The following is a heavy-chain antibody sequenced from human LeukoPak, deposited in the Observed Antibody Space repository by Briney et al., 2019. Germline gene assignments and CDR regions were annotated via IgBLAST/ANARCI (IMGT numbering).Heavy chain of an antibody. D-gene: IGHD3-22*01. CDR2: IKYDGSNK. Sequence: GGSLRLSCSASGFSFKDYNMHWVRQAPGKGLEWIGIIKYDGSNKFYTESVEGRFTISRDNSKSTLYLEMNNLRAEDTAVYYCARDSYYYDSSGYYHFDYWGQGTLVTVSS. V-gene: IGHV3-30*03. CDR1: GFSFKDYN. J-gene: IGHJ4*02. CDR3: ARDSYYYDSSGYYHFDY.